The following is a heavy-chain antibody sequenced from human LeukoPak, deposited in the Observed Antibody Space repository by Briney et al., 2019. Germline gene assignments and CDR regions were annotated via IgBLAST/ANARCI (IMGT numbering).Heavy chain of an antibody. CDR2: IHDSGTA. V-gene: IGHV4-59*11. CDR1: RGSISSHY. CDR3: AKGKQQLAYDSFDI. D-gene: IGHD6-13*01. Sequence: SETLSLTCNVSRGSISSHYWSWVRQPPGKGLEWIGNIHDSGTANYSPSLKSRVTISVDTSKNNFSLKLTSVTAADTAIYYCAKGKQQLAYDSFDIWGQGTMVTVSS. J-gene: IGHJ3*02.